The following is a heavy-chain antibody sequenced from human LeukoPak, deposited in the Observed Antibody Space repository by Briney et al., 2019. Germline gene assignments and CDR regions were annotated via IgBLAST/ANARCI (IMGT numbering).Heavy chain of an antibody. Sequence: EGSLRLSCAASGFTFSSYAMHWVRQAPGKGLEWVAVISYDGSNKYYADSVKGRFTISRDNSKNTLYLQMNSLRAEDTAVYYCARGGGSGWYNWFDPWGQGTLVTVSS. V-gene: IGHV3-30*04. CDR3: ARGGGSGWYNWFDP. D-gene: IGHD6-19*01. J-gene: IGHJ5*02. CDR1: GFTFSSYA. CDR2: ISYDGSNK.